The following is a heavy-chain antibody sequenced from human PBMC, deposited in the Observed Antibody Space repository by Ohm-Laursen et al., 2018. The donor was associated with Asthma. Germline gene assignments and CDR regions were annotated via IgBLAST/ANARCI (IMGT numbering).Heavy chain of an antibody. CDR1: GFTFSTYW. CDR2: VYGDGSNT. D-gene: IGHD4-17*01. Sequence: SLRLSCAASGFTFSTYWMHWVRQAPGKGLVWVSRVYGDGSNTIYADSVKGRFTISRDNAKNTLYLQMNSLRAEDTAVYYCTRGGHYESYFDYWGQGTLVTVSS. J-gene: IGHJ4*02. V-gene: IGHV3-74*01. CDR3: TRGGHYESYFDY.